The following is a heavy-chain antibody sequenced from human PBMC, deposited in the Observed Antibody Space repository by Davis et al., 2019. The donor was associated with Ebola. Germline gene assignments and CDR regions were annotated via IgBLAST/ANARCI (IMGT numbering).Heavy chain of an antibody. V-gene: IGHV4-4*09. CDR1: GGAIRGYY. D-gene: IGHD1-20*01. J-gene: IGHJ4*02. CDR2: IYPSGST. CDR3: ARGRARVTGTTGAWDY. Sequence: SETLSLTCTVSGGAIRGYYWSWITQPPGKALDGIGYIYPSGSTHYNPSPKSRVTISVDRSKNQFSLKLSAVTAADTAVYYCARGRARVTGTTGAWDYWGQGTLVTVSS.